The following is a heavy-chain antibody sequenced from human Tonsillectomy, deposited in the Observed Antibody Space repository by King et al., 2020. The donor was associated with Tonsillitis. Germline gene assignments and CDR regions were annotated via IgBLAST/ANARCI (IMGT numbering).Heavy chain of an antibody. J-gene: IGHJ4*02. Sequence: VQLVESGGGVVQPGRSLRLSCAASGFTFSSYALHWVRQSPGKGLEGVAVISYDGSNKYYADSVKGRFTISRDNSKNTVYLQMNSLRVDDTAVYYCARGDGNYFDDWGQGTLVTVSS. CDR2: ISYDGSNK. CDR1: GFTFSSYA. CDR3: ARGDGNYFDD. D-gene: IGHD2-21*02. V-gene: IGHV3-30*01.